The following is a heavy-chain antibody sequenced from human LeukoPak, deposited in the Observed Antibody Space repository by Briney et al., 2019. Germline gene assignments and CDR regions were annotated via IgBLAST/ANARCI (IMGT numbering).Heavy chain of an antibody. D-gene: IGHD3-10*01. CDR3: ARDRITMVRGAIYYYGMDV. CDR1: GFTFSSYS. CDR2: ISSSSSTI. Sequence: GGSLRLSCAASGFTFSSYSMNWVRQAPGKGLEWVSYISSSSSTIYYADSVKGRFTISRDNAKNSLYLQMNSLRAEDTAVYYCARDRITMVRGAIYYYGMDVWGQGTTVTVSS. V-gene: IGHV3-48*01. J-gene: IGHJ6*02.